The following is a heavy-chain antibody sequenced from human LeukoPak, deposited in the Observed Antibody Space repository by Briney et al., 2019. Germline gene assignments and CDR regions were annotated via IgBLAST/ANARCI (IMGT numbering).Heavy chain of an antibody. Sequence: GGSLRLSCAASGFTFSSYSMNWVRQAPGKGLEWVSSISSSSSYIYYADSVKGRFTISRDNAKNSLYLQMNSLRAEDTAVYYCARVYGSGSYYKKGLFDYWGQGTLVTVSS. D-gene: IGHD3-10*01. J-gene: IGHJ4*02. CDR3: ARVYGSGSYYKKGLFDY. V-gene: IGHV3-21*01. CDR1: GFTFSSYS. CDR2: ISSSSSYI.